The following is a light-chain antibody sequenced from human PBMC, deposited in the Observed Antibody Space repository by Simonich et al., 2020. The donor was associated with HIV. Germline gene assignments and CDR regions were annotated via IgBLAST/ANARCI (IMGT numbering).Light chain of an antibody. Sequence: DIQMTQSPSTLSASVGDRVTITCRASQNIVSWLAWYQQKPGKAPKLLIYKASTLQSGVPSTFSGSGSVTEFTLTISSLQPDDFATYYCQQYNSYSPTFGQGTKVEIK. V-gene: IGKV1-5*03. CDR3: QQYNSYSPT. CDR1: QNIVSW. CDR2: KAS. J-gene: IGKJ1*01.